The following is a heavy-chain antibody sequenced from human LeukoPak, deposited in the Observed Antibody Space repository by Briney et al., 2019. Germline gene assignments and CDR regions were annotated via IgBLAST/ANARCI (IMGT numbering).Heavy chain of an antibody. D-gene: IGHD5-18*01. CDR1: GFTSSNTW. Sequence: GGSLRLSCAASGFTSSNTWMSWVRQAPGKGLEWVGRSKSKSDGGKTDYAAPVKGRFTISRDDSKNTQYLQMNSLKTEDTAVYYCATDPGGYRRGYWGQGTLVTVSS. V-gene: IGHV3-15*01. CDR2: SKSKSDGGKT. CDR3: ATDPGGYRRGY. J-gene: IGHJ4*02.